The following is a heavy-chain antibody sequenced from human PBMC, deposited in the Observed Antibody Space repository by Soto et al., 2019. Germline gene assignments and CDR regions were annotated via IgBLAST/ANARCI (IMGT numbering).Heavy chain of an antibody. D-gene: IGHD3-10*01. J-gene: IGHJ4*02. CDR2: IIPIFGTA. CDR1: GGTFSSYA. V-gene: IGHV1-69*01. Sequence: QVQLVQSGAEVKKPGSSVKVSCKASGGTFSSYAISWVRQAXGQGLEWMGGIIPIFGTANYAQKFQGRVTIXAXXXTXXXXXXXXXXXXXXXXXXXXXXXSXLWFGHSTYYFDYWGQGTLVTVSS. CDR3: XXXSXLWFGHSTYYFDY.